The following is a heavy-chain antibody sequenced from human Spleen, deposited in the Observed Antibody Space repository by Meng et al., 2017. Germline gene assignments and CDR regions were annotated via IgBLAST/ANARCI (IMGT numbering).Heavy chain of an antibody. CDR2: IYYSGST. D-gene: IGHD3-16*02. CDR3: ARYRVWGSYRTPFDY. Sequence: SETLSLTCTVSGYSISSGYYWGWIRQPPGKGLEWIGSIYYSGSTYYNPSLKSRVTISVDTSKNQFSLKLSSVTAADTAVYYCARYRVWGSYRTPFDYWGQGTLVTVSS. V-gene: IGHV4-38-2*02. CDR1: GYSISSGYY. J-gene: IGHJ4*02.